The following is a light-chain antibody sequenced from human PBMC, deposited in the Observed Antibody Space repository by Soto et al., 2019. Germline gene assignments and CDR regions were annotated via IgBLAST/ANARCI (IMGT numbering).Light chain of an antibody. CDR3: QQFDNFPLT. V-gene: IGKV1-33*01. J-gene: IGKJ4*01. CDR1: QDISNY. CDR2: DAS. Sequence: DIQMTQSPSSLSASVGDRVTITCQASQDISNYLNWYQQKPGKAPKLLIYDASNLETGVPSRFSGSGSGTDFPFTISSLQPEDLAPYYCQQFDNFPLTFGVGTKVEIK.